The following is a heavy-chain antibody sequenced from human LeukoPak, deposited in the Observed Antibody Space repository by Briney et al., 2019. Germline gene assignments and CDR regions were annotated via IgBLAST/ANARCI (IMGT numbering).Heavy chain of an antibody. CDR1: GYTFTSYD. V-gene: IGHV1-8*01. CDR3: ARVDTAMAYYYYGMDV. CDR2: MNPNSGNA. J-gene: IGHJ6*02. D-gene: IGHD5-18*01. Sequence: ASVKVSCEASGYTFTSYDINWVRQATGQGLEWMGWMNPNSGNAGYAQKFQGRVTMTRNTSISTAYMELSSLRSEDTAVYYCARVDTAMAYYYYGMDVWGQGTTVTVSS.